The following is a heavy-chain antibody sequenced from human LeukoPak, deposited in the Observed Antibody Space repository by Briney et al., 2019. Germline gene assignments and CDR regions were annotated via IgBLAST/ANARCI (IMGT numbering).Heavy chain of an antibody. Sequence: SETLSLTCAVSGGSISSGGYSWSWIRQPPGKGLEWIGYIYYSGSTNYNPSLKSRVTISVDTSKNQFSLKLSSVTAADTAVYYCARHTYYDSSAFDYWGQGTLVTVSS. CDR2: IYYSGST. D-gene: IGHD3-22*01. V-gene: IGHV4-61*08. CDR1: GGSISSGGYS. J-gene: IGHJ4*02. CDR3: ARHTYYDSSAFDY.